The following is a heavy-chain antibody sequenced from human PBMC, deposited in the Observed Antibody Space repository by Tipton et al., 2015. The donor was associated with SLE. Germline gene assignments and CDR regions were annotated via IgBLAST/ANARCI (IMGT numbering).Heavy chain of an antibody. CDR3: ARLGYDFWNGYYSPGYFDY. J-gene: IGHJ4*02. CDR1: GGSVSSSSYY. D-gene: IGHD3-3*01. Sequence: LRLSCTVSGGSVSSSSYYWGWIRQPPGKGLEWIGSIYYSGSTYYNPSLKSRVTISVDTSKNQFSLKLSSVTAADTAVYYCARLGYDFWNGYYSPGYFDYWGQGTLVTVSS. CDR2: IYYSGST. V-gene: IGHV4-39*01.